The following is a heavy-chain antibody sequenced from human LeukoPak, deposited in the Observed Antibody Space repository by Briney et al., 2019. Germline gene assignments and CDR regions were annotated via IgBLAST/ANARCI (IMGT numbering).Heavy chain of an antibody. D-gene: IGHD3-22*01. V-gene: IGHV4-59*01. J-gene: IGHJ5*02. Sequence: SETLSLTCTVSGGSITSYYWSWLRQPPGKGLEWIGYIYSSGSTNFNPSLKSRVTISVDTSKNQFSLKLSSVTAADTAVYYCARDPSGYYDSSGYLWGQGTLVTVSS. CDR3: ARDPSGYYDSSGYL. CDR1: GGSITSYY. CDR2: IYSSGST.